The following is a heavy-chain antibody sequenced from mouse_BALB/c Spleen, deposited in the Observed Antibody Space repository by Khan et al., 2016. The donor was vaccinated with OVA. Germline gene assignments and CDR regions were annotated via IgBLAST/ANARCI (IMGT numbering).Heavy chain of an antibody. D-gene: IGHD2-3*01. CDR3: ARQPGYYGGSAMDY. Sequence: VELVESGGDLVKPGASLKLSCAASGFTFSSYGMSWVRQTPDKRLEWVAAISSGGSYTYYPDSLKGRFTISSDNAKNTPYLQMSSLKSEDTAMYYCARQPGYYGGSAMDYWGQGTSVTVSS. CDR2: ISSGGSYT. J-gene: IGHJ4*01. V-gene: IGHV5-6*01. CDR1: GFTFSSYG.